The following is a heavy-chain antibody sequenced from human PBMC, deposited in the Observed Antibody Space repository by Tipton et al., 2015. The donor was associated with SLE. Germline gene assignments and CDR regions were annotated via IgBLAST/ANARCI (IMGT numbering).Heavy chain of an antibody. D-gene: IGHD6-13*01. CDR3: ARGVGKQQLVGWGFDY. V-gene: IGHV1-69*05. J-gene: IGHJ4*02. CDR2: IIPIFGTA. Sequence: QSGPEVKKPGSSVKVSCKASGGTFSSYAISWVRQAPGQGLGWMGGIIPIFGTANYAQKFQGRVTITTDESTSTAYMELSSLRSEDTAVYYCARGVGKQQLVGWGFDYWGQGTLVTVSS. CDR1: GGTFSSYA.